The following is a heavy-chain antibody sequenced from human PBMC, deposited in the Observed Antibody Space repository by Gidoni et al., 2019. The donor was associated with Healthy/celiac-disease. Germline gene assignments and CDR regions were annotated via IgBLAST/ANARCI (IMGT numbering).Heavy chain of an antibody. Sequence: QVQPVQSGAEVKKPGSSVKVSCKASGGTFSSYAISWVRQAPGQGLEWMGGIIPIFGTANYAQKFQGRVTITADESTSTAYMELSSLRSEDTAVYYCARDSSGMAPTLDAFDIWGQGTMVTVSS. CDR2: IIPIFGTA. CDR3: ARDSSGMAPTLDAFDI. D-gene: IGHD1-26*01. J-gene: IGHJ3*02. CDR1: GGTFSSYA. V-gene: IGHV1-69*01.